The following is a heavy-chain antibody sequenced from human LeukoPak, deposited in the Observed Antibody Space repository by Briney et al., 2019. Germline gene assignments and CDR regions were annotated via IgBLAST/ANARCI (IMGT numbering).Heavy chain of an antibody. CDR3: ARDGRFAAYEPDY. D-gene: IGHD1-26*01. CDR1: GGSISSGGYY. CDR2: IYYSGST. J-gene: IGHJ4*02. Sequence: SETLSLTCTVSGGSISSGGYYWSWIRQHPGKGLEWIGYIYYSGSTYYNPSLKSRVTISVDTSKNQFSLKLSSVTAADTAVYYCARDGRFAAYEPDYWGQGTLVTVSS. V-gene: IGHV4-31*03.